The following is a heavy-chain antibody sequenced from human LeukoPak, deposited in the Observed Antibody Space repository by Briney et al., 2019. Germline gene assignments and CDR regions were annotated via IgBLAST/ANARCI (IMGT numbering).Heavy chain of an antibody. V-gene: IGHV4-61*02. Sequence: SETLSLTCTVSGGSISSGSYYWSWIRQPAGKGLEWIGRIYTSGSTNHNPSLKSRVTISGDTSKNQLSLKLSSVTAADTALYYCARDSLLPSAMGYYYMDVWGKGTTVTVSS. CDR3: ARDSLLPSAMGYYYMDV. J-gene: IGHJ6*03. CDR2: IYTSGST. D-gene: IGHD2-2*01. CDR1: GGSISSGSYY.